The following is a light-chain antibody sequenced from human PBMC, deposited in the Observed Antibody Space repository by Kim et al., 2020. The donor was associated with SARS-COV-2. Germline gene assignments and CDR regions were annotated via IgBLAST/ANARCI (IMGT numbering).Light chain of an antibody. CDR3: LQHHSYPWT. CDR2: AAS. J-gene: IGKJ1*01. V-gene: IGKV1-17*03. CDR1: QGINND. Sequence: ASVGDIVTITCRASQGINNDLAWFQQKPGKVPKRLIYAASSLHSGVPSRFSGGGSGTEFTLIISSLQPEDFATYYCLQHHSYPWTFGQGTKVDIK.